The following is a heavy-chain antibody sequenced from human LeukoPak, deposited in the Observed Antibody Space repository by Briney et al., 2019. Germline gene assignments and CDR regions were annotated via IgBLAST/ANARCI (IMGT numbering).Heavy chain of an antibody. CDR1: GGSIGRTGYY. V-gene: IGHV4-39*07. CDR3: GRGTVGYCSGGSCQGWFDP. Sequence: SETLSLTCTVSGGSIGRTGYYWGWIRQPPGKGLEWIGNIYYSGSTYYNPSLKSRVTISVDRSKNQFSLKLSSVTAADTAVYYCGRGTVGYCSGGSCQGWFDPWGQGTLVTVSS. J-gene: IGHJ5*02. CDR2: IYYSGST. D-gene: IGHD2-15*01.